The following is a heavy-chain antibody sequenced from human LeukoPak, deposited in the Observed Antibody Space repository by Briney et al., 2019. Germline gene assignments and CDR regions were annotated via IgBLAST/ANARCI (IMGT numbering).Heavy chain of an antibody. CDR1: RFTFSDYY. V-gene: IGHV3-11*04. CDR2: ISSSGSSV. Sequence: PGGSLRLSCAGSRFTFSDYYMSWIRQAPGKGLEWVSYISSSGSSVYYADSVKGRFTISRDNAKNSLFLQMNSLRAEDTALYYCASSRSSSPDRPFDYWGQGTLVTVSS. J-gene: IGHJ4*02. CDR3: ASSRSSSPDRPFDY. D-gene: IGHD6-6*01.